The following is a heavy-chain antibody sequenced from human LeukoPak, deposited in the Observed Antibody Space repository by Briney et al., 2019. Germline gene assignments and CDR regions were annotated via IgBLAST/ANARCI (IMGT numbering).Heavy chain of an antibody. V-gene: IGHV1-8*01. D-gene: IGHD4-17*01. CDR1: GYTFTSYD. J-gene: IGHJ4*02. CDR2: MNPNSGNT. Sequence: ASVKVSCKASGYTFTSYDINWVRQATGQGLEWMGWMNPNSGNTGYAQKFQGRVTMTRNTSISTAYMELSSLRPEDTAVYYCARAFATNYGDSHYWGQGTLVTVSS. CDR3: ARAFATNYGDSHY.